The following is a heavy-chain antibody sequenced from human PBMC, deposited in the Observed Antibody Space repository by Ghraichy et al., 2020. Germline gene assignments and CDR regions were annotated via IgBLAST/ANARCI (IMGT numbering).Heavy chain of an antibody. D-gene: IGHD4-17*01. Sequence: GSLRLSCTVSGGSISSYYWNWIRQPPGKGLEWIGYIYYTGSTNYNPSLKSRVTISVDTSKNQFSLKLSSVTAADTAVYYCARGLNGDYLPFDYWGQGTLVTVSS. CDR2: IYYTGST. V-gene: IGHV4-59*01. CDR1: GGSISSYY. J-gene: IGHJ4*02. CDR3: ARGLNGDYLPFDY.